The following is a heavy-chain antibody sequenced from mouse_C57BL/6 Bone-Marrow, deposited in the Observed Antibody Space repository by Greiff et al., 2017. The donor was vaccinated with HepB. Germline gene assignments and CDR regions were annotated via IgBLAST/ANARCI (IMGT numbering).Heavy chain of an antibody. CDR3: ARFYYYGSRKAMDY. Sequence: QVQLQQPGAELVKPGASVKLSCKASGYTFTSYWMHWVKQRPGQSLEWIGMIHPNSGSTNYNEKFKSKATLTVDKSSSTAYMQLSSLTSEDSAVYYCARFYYYGSRKAMDYWGQGTSVTVSS. V-gene: IGHV1-64*01. D-gene: IGHD1-1*01. CDR2: IHPNSGST. CDR1: GYTFTSYW. J-gene: IGHJ4*01.